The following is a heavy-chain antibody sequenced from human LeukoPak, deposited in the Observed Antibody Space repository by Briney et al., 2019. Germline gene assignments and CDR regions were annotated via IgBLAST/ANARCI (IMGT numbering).Heavy chain of an antibody. CDR1: GGSISTHY. J-gene: IGHJ4*02. Sequence: PSETLSLTCTVSGGSISTHYWSWIRQPPGKGLEWIGHVYYSGSTNYNPSLKSRVTTSVDTSRNQFSLKLSSVTAADTAVYYCARHSSSWHTTPFDYWGQGTLVTVSS. CDR2: VYYSGST. D-gene: IGHD6-13*01. CDR3: ARHSSSWHTTPFDY. V-gene: IGHV4-59*08.